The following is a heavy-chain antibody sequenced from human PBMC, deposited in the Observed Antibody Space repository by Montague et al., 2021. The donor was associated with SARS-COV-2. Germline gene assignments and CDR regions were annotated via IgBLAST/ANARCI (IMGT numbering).Heavy chain of an antibody. V-gene: IGHV3-33*01. CDR2: IWHDESKE. D-gene: IGHD6-19*01. J-gene: IGHJ6*02. CDR1: GFIFRSYV. CDR3: ARGPKYSSGWTGYYYGLDV. Sequence: SRSLSFAASGFIFRSYVMHWVRQAPGKGLEWMAVIWHDESKEYYADSVKGRFIISRDTSKDILFLQMSSLRVEDTAVYYCARGPKYSSGWTGYYYGLDVWGPGTTVTVSS.